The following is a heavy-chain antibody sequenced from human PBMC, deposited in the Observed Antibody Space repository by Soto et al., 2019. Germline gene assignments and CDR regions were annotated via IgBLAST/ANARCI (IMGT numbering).Heavy chain of an antibody. Sequence: GGSLRLSCAASGFTISSYSMNWVRQAPGKGLEWVSSISSSSSYIYYADSVKGRFTISRDNAKNSLYLQMNSLRAEDTAVYYCAREMGKAVAGTGYFDYWGQGTLVTVSS. D-gene: IGHD6-19*01. CDR3: AREMGKAVAGTGYFDY. V-gene: IGHV3-21*01. CDR2: ISSSSSYI. CDR1: GFTISSYS. J-gene: IGHJ4*02.